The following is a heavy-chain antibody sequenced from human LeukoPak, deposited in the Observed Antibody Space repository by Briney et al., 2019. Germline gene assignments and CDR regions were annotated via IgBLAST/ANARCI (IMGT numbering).Heavy chain of an antibody. D-gene: IGHD6-19*01. Sequence: GASVKVSCKASGYTFTSYDINWVRQATGQGLEWMGWINPNSGGTNYAQKFQGRVTMTRDTSVSTAYMELSRLRFDDTAVYYCIYSSGPGAFDIWGQGTMVTVSS. CDR1: GYTFTSYD. J-gene: IGHJ3*02. V-gene: IGHV1-2*02. CDR2: INPNSGGT. CDR3: IYSSGPGAFDI.